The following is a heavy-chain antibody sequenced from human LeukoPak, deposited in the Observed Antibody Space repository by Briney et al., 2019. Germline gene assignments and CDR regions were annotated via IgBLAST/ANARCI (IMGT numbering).Heavy chain of an antibody. Sequence: ASVKVSCKASGYTFTGYYIHWVRQAPGQGLEWMGWINPNSGGTNYAQKFQGRVTMTRDTSISTAYMELSRLRSDDTAVYYCARIRNYYDSSGYYFWGQGTLVTVSS. J-gene: IGHJ4*02. CDR1: GYTFTGYY. CDR2: INPNSGGT. CDR3: ARIRNYYDSSGYYF. D-gene: IGHD3-22*01. V-gene: IGHV1-2*02.